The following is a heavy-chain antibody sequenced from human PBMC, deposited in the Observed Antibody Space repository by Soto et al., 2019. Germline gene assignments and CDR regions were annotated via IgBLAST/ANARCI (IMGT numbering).Heavy chain of an antibody. V-gene: IGHV2-26*01. Sequence: QVTLKESGPVLVKPTETLTLTCTVSGFSLSNARMGVSWIRQPPGKALEWLAHIFSNDEKSYSTSLKSRLTISKDTSKSQVVLTMTNMDPVDTATYYRARLRGIAAGHDFDYWGQGTLVTVSS. J-gene: IGHJ4*02. CDR1: GFSLSNARMG. CDR2: IFSNDEK. CDR3: ARLRGIAAGHDFDY. D-gene: IGHD6-13*01.